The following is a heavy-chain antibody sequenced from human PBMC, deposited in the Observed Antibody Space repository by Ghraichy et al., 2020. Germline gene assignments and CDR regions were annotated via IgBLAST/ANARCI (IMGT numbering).Heavy chain of an antibody. Sequence: ASVKVSCKASGYTFTGYYMHWVRQTPGQGLEWMGWINPNSGGTNYAQKFQGRVTMTRDTSISTAYMELSRLRSDDTAVYYCARASGDYGPANYYYYYGMDVWGQGTTVTVSS. CDR2: INPNSGGT. V-gene: IGHV1-2*02. D-gene: IGHD4-17*01. CDR3: ARASGDYGPANYYYYYGMDV. CDR1: GYTFTGYY. J-gene: IGHJ6*02.